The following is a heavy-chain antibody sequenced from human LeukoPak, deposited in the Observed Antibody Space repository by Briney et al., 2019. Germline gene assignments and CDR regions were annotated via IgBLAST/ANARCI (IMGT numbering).Heavy chain of an antibody. CDR3: ASTSLYYYDSSGYSPPFN. CDR1: GGSISSGGYY. Sequence: SETLSLTCTVSGGSISSGGYYWSWLRQHPGKGLEWLGYIYYSGSTYYNPSLKSRVTISVDTSKNQFSLKLSSVTAADTAVYYCASTSLYYYDSSGYSPPFNWGQGTLVTVSS. D-gene: IGHD3-22*01. V-gene: IGHV4-31*03. CDR2: IYYSGST. J-gene: IGHJ4*02.